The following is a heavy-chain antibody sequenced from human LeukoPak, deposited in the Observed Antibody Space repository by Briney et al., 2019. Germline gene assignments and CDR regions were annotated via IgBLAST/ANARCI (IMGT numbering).Heavy chain of an antibody. CDR2: INQDGSDK. V-gene: IGHV3-7*01. J-gene: IGHJ4*02. CDR1: GFIFSTSW. Sequence: GGSLRLSCAASGFIFSTSWMSWVRQAPGKGLEWVANINQDGSDKYYVASVKGRFTISRDNAKNSLYLQMNSLRAEDTAVYYCARDSDGYNDYWGQGTLVTVSS. D-gene: IGHD5-24*01. CDR3: ARDSDGYNDY.